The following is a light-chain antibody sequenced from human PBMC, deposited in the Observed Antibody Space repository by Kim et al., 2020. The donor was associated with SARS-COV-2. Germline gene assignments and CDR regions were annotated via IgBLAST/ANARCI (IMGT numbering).Light chain of an antibody. Sequence: SPGQTASISCFGDKLGDKYVSWYQQKPGQSPILVIYQDTKRPSGIPGRFSGSNSGTTGTLTISGTQAMDEADYFCQAWDSSTARVVFGGGTKLTVL. CDR1: KLGDKY. V-gene: IGLV3-1*01. J-gene: IGLJ2*01. CDR3: QAWDSSTARVV. CDR2: QDT.